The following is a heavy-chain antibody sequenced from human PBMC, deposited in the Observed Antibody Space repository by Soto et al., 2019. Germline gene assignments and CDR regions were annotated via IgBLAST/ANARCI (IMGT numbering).Heavy chain of an antibody. CDR1: GFTFSNYP. V-gene: IGHV3-23*01. J-gene: IGHJ4*02. D-gene: IGHD5-12*01. CDR3: AKVRGNSGYDFDY. CDR2: ISGSGGST. Sequence: GGSLRLSCAASGFTFSNYPVSWVRQAPGKGLEWVSGISGSGGSTDYADSVRGRFTISRDNSKSTLYLQMNSLRAEDTATYYCAKVRGNSGYDFDYWGQGTLVTVSS.